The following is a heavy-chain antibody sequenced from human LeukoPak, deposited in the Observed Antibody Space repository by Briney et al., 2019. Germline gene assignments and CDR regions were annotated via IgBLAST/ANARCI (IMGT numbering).Heavy chain of an antibody. CDR1: GGSISSYN. J-gene: IGHJ4*02. CDR2: IYYSGST. D-gene: IGHD3-10*01. CDR3: ARGGYSSVNY. Sequence: TSETVSLTCTVSGGSISSYNWSWIRQPPGKGLEWIGYIYYSGSTNYNPSLKSRVTISVDTSKNQFSLKLSSVTAADTAVYYCARGGYSSVNYWGQGTLVTVSS. V-gene: IGHV4-59*01.